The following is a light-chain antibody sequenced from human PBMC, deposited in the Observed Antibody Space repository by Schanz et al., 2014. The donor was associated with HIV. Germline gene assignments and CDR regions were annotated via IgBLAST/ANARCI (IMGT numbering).Light chain of an antibody. V-gene: IGKV1-27*01. CDR2: SAS. CDR3: QKYDSAPLT. CDR1: QAIRNF. Sequence: DIQMTQSPSTLSASVGDRVTITCRARQAIRNFLAWYQQKSGEVPKLLIYSASTLQSGVPSRFSGSASGTDFTLTITNLQPEDVATYYCQKYDSAPLTFGGGTKVEVK. J-gene: IGKJ4*01.